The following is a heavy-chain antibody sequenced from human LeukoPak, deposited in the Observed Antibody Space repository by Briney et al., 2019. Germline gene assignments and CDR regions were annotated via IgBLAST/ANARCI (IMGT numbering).Heavy chain of an antibody. V-gene: IGHV3-11*01. J-gene: IGHJ5*02. CDR3: ARTNPRGEGSSLA. CDR1: GFTFSDYY. Sequence: GGSLRLSCAASGFTFSDYYMSWIRQAPGKGLEGVSYISSSGSTIYYADSVKGRFTISRDNAKNSLYLQMHSLRAEDTAVYYCARTNPRGEGSSLAWGQGTLVTVSS. CDR2: ISSSGSTI. D-gene: IGHD6-6*01.